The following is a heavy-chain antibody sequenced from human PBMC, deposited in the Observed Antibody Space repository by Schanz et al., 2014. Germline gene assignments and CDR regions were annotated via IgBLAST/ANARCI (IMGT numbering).Heavy chain of an antibody. Sequence: EGQLAESGGGLVQPGGSLRLSCAVSGFTVSSNHMSWVRQAPGKGLEWVAVIDSGIGAYYADSVKDRSTVSRDNSKNTVYLQMNRLRAEDAAVYYCARVHHYDTSGWGYFDYWGQGALVTVSS. J-gene: IGHJ4*02. CDR3: ARVHHYDTSGWGYFDY. CDR2: IDSGIGA. V-gene: IGHV3-66*01. CDR1: GFTVSSNH. D-gene: IGHD3-22*01.